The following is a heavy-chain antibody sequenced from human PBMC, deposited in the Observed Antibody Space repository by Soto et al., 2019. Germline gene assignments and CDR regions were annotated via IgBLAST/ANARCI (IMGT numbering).Heavy chain of an antibody. D-gene: IGHD3-9*01. CDR3: AREGGILTGYLWFDP. J-gene: IGHJ5*02. CDR1: GFIFSNHW. V-gene: IGHV3-7*01. CDR2: ISPDGSRF. Sequence: GGSLRLSCAASGFIFSNHWLSWSRQAPGKGLEWVANISPDGSRFSYADSVNGRFTISRDNAKNLLYLQMSSLRVEDTAFYYCAREGGILTGYLWFDPWGQGTLVTVSS.